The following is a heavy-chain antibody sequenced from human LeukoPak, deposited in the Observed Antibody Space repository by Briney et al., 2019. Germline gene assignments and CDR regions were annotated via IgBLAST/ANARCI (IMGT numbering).Heavy chain of an antibody. Sequence: PGGSLRLSCAASGFTFSSYWMHWVRQAPGKGLVWVSRINSDGSSTTYADSVKGRFTISRDNAKNSLYLQMNSLRAEDTAVYYCARETSSSSWGAFDIWGQGTMVTVSS. CDR3: ARETSSSSWGAFDI. CDR2: INSDGSST. CDR1: GFTFSSYW. V-gene: IGHV3-74*01. D-gene: IGHD6-6*01. J-gene: IGHJ3*02.